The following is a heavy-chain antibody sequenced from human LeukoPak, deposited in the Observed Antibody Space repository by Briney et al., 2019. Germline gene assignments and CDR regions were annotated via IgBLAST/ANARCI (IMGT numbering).Heavy chain of an antibody. CDR2: ISFSGST. V-gene: IGHV4-31*03. Sequence: PSETLSLTCSVSGDSISGGGYFWSWIRHPPGKGLEWIGYISFSGSTYYSPSLESRVSISVDTSKKQFSLKLTSVTAADTAVYFCAIVAYDGSGHRYFQYWGQGTLITVSS. J-gene: IGHJ1*01. CDR1: GDSISGGGYF. D-gene: IGHD3-22*01. CDR3: AIVAYDGSGHRYFQY.